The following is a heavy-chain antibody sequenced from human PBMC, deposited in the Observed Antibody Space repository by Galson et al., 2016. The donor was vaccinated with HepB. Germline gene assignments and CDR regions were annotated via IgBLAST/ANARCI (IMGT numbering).Heavy chain of an antibody. CDR2: ISYSGIT. Sequence: SETLSLTCTVSGGSIRNYNWNWIRQSPGKGLEWIGYISYSGITNYKYSLKSRFTISLDTSKNQFSLRLSSVTAADKAVYYCARSKVGADEYVFDIWGLGTMVTVSS. CDR3: ARSKVGADEYVFDI. CDR1: GGSIRNYN. J-gene: IGHJ3*02. V-gene: IGHV4-59*01. D-gene: IGHD1-26*01.